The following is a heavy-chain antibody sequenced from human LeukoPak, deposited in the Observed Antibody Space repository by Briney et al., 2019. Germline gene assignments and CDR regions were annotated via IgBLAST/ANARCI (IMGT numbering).Heavy chain of an antibody. CDR2: INRSGSI. D-gene: IGHD5-24*01. CDR3: TATPHRDGPLHY. J-gene: IGHJ4*02. CDR1: RGSFNAYY. V-gene: IGHV4-34*01. Sequence: SETLSLSCAVYRGSFNAYYWSWIRPSPGKGVEWIGEINRSGSINYNPSVKSRVTMSVDTPRNHLSLNLYSVTATDTAVYYCTATPHRDGPLHYWGQGTLVTVSS.